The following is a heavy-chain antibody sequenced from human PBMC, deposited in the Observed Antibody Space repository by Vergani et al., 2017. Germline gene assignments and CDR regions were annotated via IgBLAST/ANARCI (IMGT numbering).Heavy chain of an antibody. Sequence: QVQLQESGPGLVKPSQTLSLTCTVSGGSISSGSYYWSWIRQPSVKGLEWIGRIYTSGSTTYNPSLKSRVTISVDTSKNQFSLKLSSVTAADTAVYYCASVGKPTYYYYGMDVWGQGTTVTVSS. CDR1: GGSISSGSYY. J-gene: IGHJ6*02. CDR2: IYTSGST. V-gene: IGHV4-61*02. D-gene: IGHD1-14*01. CDR3: ASVGKPTYYYYGMDV.